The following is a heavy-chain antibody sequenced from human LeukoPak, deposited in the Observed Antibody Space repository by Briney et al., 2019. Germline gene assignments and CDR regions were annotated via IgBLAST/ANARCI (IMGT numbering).Heavy chain of an antibody. J-gene: IGHJ4*02. CDR3: VNLGYSD. V-gene: IGHV3-7*01. D-gene: IGHD5-12*01. CDR1: GFSFSAAW. Sequence: GGSLRLSCEASGFSFSAAWMTWVRQAPGKGLEWVATIKNDASDKYYVDSVKGRFTLSRDNAKNLVYLQMNSLRVEDTAVYYCVNLGYSDGGQGTLVTVSS. CDR2: IKNDASDK.